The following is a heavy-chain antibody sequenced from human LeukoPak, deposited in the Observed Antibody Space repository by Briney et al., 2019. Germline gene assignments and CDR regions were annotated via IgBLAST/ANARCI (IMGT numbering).Heavy chain of an antibody. CDR2: ISSSSSYI. CDR3: AVSPRSGYYGDY. Sequence: GGSLRLSCTASGFTFSSYSMNWVRQAPGKGLEWVSSISSSSSYIYYADSVKGRFTISRDNAKNSLYLQMNSLRAEDTAVYYCAVSPRSGYYGDYWGQGTLVTVSS. V-gene: IGHV3-21*01. CDR1: GFTFSSYS. J-gene: IGHJ4*02. D-gene: IGHD3-22*01.